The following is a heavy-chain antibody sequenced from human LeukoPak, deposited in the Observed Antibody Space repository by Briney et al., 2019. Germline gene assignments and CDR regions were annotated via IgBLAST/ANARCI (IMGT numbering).Heavy chain of an antibody. CDR2: ISGSGGST. D-gene: IGHD3-3*01. V-gene: IGHV3-23*01. CDR3: AKGIGGEYDFWSGLSGVLYYYYGMDV. Sequence: PGGSLRLSCAASGFTFSSYAMSWVRQAPGKGLEWVSAISGSGGSTYYADSVKGRFTISRDNSKNTLYLQMNSLRAEDTAVYYCAKGIGGEYDFWSGLSGVLYYYYGMDVWGQGTTVTVSS. CDR1: GFTFSSYA. J-gene: IGHJ6*02.